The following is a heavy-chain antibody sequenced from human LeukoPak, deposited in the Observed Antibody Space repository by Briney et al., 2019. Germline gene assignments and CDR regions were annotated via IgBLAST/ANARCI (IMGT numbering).Heavy chain of an antibody. CDR1: GGSISSGGYY. V-gene: IGHV4-31*03. CDR2: IYYSGST. Sequence: SETLSLTCTVSGGSISSGGYYCSWIRQHPAKGLEWIGYIYYSGSTYYNPSLKSRVTISVDTSKNQFSLKLSSVTAADTAVYYCARVTKNFWSGYRFFHPDYWGQGTLVTVSS. CDR3: ARVTKNFWSGYRFFHPDY. D-gene: IGHD3-3*01. J-gene: IGHJ4*02.